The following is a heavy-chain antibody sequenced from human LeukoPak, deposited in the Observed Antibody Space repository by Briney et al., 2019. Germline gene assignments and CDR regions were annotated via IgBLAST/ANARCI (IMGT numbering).Heavy chain of an antibody. Sequence: GRSLRLSCAASGFTFSSYAMHWVRQAPGKGLEWVAVISYDGSNKYYADSVKGRFTISRDNSKNTLYLHMNSLRVGDTAVYFCAKLGFLTGSFDSWGQGTLVSVSS. CDR2: ISYDGSNK. CDR3: AKLGFLTGSFDS. V-gene: IGHV3-30-3*02. CDR1: GFTFSSYA. D-gene: IGHD3-9*01. J-gene: IGHJ4*02.